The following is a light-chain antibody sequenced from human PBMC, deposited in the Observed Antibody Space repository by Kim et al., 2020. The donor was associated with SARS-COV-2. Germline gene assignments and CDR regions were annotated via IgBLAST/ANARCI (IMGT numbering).Light chain of an antibody. CDR2: DAS. J-gene: IGKJ1*01. CDR1: QSVSSY. V-gene: IGKV3-11*01. Sequence: LSPGERATLSCRASQSVSSYLAWYQQKPGQAPRLLIYDASNRATGIPARFSGSGSGTDFTLTISSLEPEDFAVYYCQQRSNWPPVFGQGTKVDIK. CDR3: QQRSNWPPV.